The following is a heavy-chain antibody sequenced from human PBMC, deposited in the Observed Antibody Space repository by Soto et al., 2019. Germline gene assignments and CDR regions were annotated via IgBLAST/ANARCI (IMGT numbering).Heavy chain of an antibody. Sequence: SVKVSCKASGYTFTIYAMHWVRQAPGQRLEWMGWINAGTGNRKYSQKFQGRVTITRDTSANTAYIELSSLSSEDTAMYYCARDNPVTTAFDYWGQGTLVRVSS. CDR2: INAGTGNR. V-gene: IGHV1-3*01. D-gene: IGHD4-17*01. CDR1: GYTFTIYA. J-gene: IGHJ4*02. CDR3: ARDNPVTTAFDY.